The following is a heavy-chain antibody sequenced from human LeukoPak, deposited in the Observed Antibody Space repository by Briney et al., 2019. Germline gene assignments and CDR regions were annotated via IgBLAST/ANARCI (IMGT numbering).Heavy chain of an antibody. J-gene: IGHJ4*02. D-gene: IGHD6-19*01. CDR2: IRYDGSNK. CDR3: AKDRAVAGRYFDY. V-gene: IGHV3-30*02. Sequence: GGSLRLSCAASGFTLSNAWMNWVRQAPGKGLEWVAFIRYDGSNKYYADSVKGRFTISRDNSKNTLYLQMNSLRAEDTAVYYCAKDRAVAGRYFDYWGQGTLVTVSS. CDR1: GFTLSNAW.